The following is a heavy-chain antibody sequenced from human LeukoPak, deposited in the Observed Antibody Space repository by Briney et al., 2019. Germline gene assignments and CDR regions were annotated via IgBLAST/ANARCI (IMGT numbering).Heavy chain of an antibody. J-gene: IGHJ4*02. CDR2: ISYDGSNK. CDR3: AKGEGYGSGSYSSFFDY. D-gene: IGHD3-10*01. Sequence: PGGSLRLSCAASGFTFSSYGMHWVRQAPGKGLEWVAVISYDGSNKYYADSVKGRFTISRDNSKNTLYLQMNSLRAEDTAVYYCAKGEGYGSGSYSSFFDYWGQGTLVTVSS. CDR1: GFTFSSYG. V-gene: IGHV3-30*18.